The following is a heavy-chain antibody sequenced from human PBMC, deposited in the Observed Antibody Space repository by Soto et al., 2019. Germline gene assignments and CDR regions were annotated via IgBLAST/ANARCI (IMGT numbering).Heavy chain of an antibody. V-gene: IGHV1-18*04. Sequence: SVKVSCKASGYTFTSYGISWVRQAPGQGLEWMGWISAYNGNTNYAQKLQGRVTMTTDTSTSTAYMELRSLRSDDTAVYYCASSNYDFWSGYSLNYYYYGMDVWGQGTTVTVSS. J-gene: IGHJ6*02. CDR3: ASSNYDFWSGYSLNYYYYGMDV. CDR2: ISAYNGNT. CDR1: GYTFTSYG. D-gene: IGHD3-3*01.